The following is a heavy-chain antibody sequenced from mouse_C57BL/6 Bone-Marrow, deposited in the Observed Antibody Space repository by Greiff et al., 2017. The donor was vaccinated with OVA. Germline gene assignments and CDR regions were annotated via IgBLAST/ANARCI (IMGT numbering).Heavy chain of an antibody. V-gene: IGHV14-4*01. CDR1: GFNITDDY. Sequence: VQLQQSGAELVRPGASVKLSCTASGFNITDDYMHWVKQRPEQGLEWIGWIDPENGDTEYASKFQGKATITADTSSNTAYLQLSSLTSEDTAVYYCTTTGKGFAYWGQGTLVTVSA. CDR3: TTTGKGFAY. CDR2: IDPENGDT. J-gene: IGHJ3*01.